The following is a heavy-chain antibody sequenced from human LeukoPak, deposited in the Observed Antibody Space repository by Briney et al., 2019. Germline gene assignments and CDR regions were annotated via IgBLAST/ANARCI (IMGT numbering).Heavy chain of an antibody. D-gene: IGHD2-2*02. CDR1: GFTFPNYW. Sequence: GGSLRLSCAASGFTFPNYWMNWVRQAPGKGLEWVANIKQDGSEKYYVDSVKGRFTISRDNAKNSLYLQMNSLRAEDTAVYYCARDCSSTTCYRNGFDPWGQGTLVTVSS. V-gene: IGHV3-7*01. CDR2: IKQDGSEK. J-gene: IGHJ5*02. CDR3: ARDCSSTTCYRNGFDP.